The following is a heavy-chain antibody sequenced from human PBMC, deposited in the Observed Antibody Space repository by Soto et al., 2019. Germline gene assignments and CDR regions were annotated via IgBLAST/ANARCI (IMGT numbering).Heavy chain of an antibody. CDR3: ARGLHSGSYSL. J-gene: IGHJ4*02. CDR1: GFTFSSYE. D-gene: IGHD1-26*01. CDR2: ISSSGSTI. Sequence: GGSLRLSCAASGFTFSSYEMNWVRQAPGKGLEWVSYISSSGSTIYYADSVKGRFTISRDNAKNSLYLQMNSLRAEDTAVHYCARGLHSGSYSLWGQGTLVTVSS. V-gene: IGHV3-48*03.